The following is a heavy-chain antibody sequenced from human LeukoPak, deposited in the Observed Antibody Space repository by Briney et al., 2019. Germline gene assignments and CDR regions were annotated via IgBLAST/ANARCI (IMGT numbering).Heavy chain of an antibody. D-gene: IGHD6-13*01. CDR2: INQDGSEI. Sequence: GGSLRLSCAASGFTFSSYWMSWVRQAPGKGLEWVANINQDGSEIYYVDSVKGRFTISRDNAKSSLYLQMNSLRAEDTAIYYCARGKLGQAYWGQGTLSPSPQ. CDR3: ARGKLGQAY. V-gene: IGHV3-7*04. CDR1: GFTFSSYW. J-gene: IGHJ4*02.